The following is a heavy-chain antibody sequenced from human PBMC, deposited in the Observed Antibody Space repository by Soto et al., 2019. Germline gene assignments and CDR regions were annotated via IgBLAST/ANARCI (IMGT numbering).Heavy chain of an antibody. CDR3: ARQPSNGQWFV. V-gene: IGHV5-51*01. Sequence: RKISCKGSGYSFTSYWIGWVRQMPGKGLEWMAIIYPGDSDIRYSPSFQGQVTISADKSISTAYLQWSSLKASDTAIYYCARQPSNGQWFVWGQGTTVTVAS. D-gene: IGHD3-22*01. CDR1: GYSFTSYW. J-gene: IGHJ6*02. CDR2: IYPGDSDI.